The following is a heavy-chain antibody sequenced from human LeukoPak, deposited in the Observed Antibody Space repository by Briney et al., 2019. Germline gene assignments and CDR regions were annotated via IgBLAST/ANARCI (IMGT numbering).Heavy chain of an antibody. D-gene: IGHD6-13*01. CDR1: GFTFRSHA. J-gene: IGHJ4*02. Sequence: GGSLRLSCVGSGFTFRSHAMSWVRQAPEKGLEFVSGIYENGGTTYYADSVKGRFSISRDNSKNTLYLQMNSLRAEDTAVYYCAKVGTAVGSDFIDYWGQGTLVTVSS. CDR2: IYENGGTT. V-gene: IGHV3-23*01. CDR3: AKVGTAVGSDFIDY.